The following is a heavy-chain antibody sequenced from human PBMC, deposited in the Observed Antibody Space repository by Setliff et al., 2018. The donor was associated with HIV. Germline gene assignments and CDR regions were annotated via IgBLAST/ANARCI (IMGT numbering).Heavy chain of an antibody. D-gene: IGHD6-13*01. CDR2: INHGGST. J-gene: IGHJ4*02. CDR1: GGSLGGYY. CDR3: AREDALTQQFDS. Sequence: SETLSLTCAVYGGSLGGYYWSWTRQPPGKGLEWIGEINHGGSTNYNPSLKSRVSISLDTSKNQFSLKLTSVTAADTAVYSCAREDALTQQFDSWGQGTLVTVSS. V-gene: IGHV4-34*01.